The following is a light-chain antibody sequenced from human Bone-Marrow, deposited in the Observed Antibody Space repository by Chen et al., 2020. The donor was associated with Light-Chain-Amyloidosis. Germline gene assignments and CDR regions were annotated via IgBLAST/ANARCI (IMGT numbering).Light chain of an antibody. CDR1: SGSIATNY. J-gene: IGLJ3*02. Sequence: NFMLTQPHSVSASPGQTVIISCTRSSGSIATNYVQWYQQRPGSSPTTVIYEDDQRPSGVPDRLSGSIDRSSNSASITIAGLKTEDEADYYCQSYQGSSQGVFGGGTKLTVL. CDR3: QSYQGSSQGV. CDR2: EDD. V-gene: IGLV6-57*01.